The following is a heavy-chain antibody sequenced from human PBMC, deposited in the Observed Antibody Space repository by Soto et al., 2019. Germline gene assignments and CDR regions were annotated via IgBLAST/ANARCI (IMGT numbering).Heavy chain of an antibody. CDR2: INHSGST. J-gene: IGHJ6*02. Sequence: TSEALSLTCAVYGGSFRGYYWSWIRQPPGKGLEWIGEINHSGSTNYNPSLKSRVTISVGTSKNQFSLKLSSVTAADTAVYYCARGRGIAVAGRDYYYGMDVWGQGTTVTVSS. CDR1: GGSFRGYY. V-gene: IGHV4-34*01. D-gene: IGHD6-19*01. CDR3: ARGRGIAVAGRDYYYGMDV.